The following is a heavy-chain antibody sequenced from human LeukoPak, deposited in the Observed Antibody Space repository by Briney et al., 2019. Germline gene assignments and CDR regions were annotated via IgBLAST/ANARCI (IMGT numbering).Heavy chain of an antibody. V-gene: IGHV3-30-3*01. CDR3: ARDAVAAAGNPLDY. CDR1: GFIFSSYA. CDR2: ISYDGSNK. J-gene: IGHJ4*02. D-gene: IGHD6-13*01. Sequence: GGSLRLSCAASGFIFSSYAMHWVRQAPGKGLEWVAVISYDGSNKYYADSVKGRFTISRDNSKNTLYLQMNSLRAEDTAVYYCARDAVAAAGNPLDYWGQGTLVTVSS.